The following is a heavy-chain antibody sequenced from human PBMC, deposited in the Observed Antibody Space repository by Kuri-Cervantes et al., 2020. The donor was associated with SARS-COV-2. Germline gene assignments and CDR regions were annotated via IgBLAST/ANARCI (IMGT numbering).Heavy chain of an antibody. Sequence: SETLSLTCTVSGASISSSSYYWGWIRQPPGKGLEWIGSMYYSGSTYYKPSLKSRVIISVDTSKNQFSLKLSSVTAADTAVYYCARLQWSVAGPYYFDYWGQGTLVTVSS. CDR3: ARLQWSVAGPYYFDY. CDR2: MYYSGST. D-gene: IGHD6-19*01. CDR1: GASISSSSYY. J-gene: IGHJ4*02. V-gene: IGHV4-39*01.